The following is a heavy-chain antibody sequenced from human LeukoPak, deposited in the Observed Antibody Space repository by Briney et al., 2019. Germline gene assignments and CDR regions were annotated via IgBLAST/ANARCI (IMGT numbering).Heavy chain of an antibody. Sequence: GASVKVSCKASGGTFSSYAISWVRQAPGQGLEWMGRIIPIFGTANYAQKFQDRVTITTDESTSTAYMELSSLRSEDTAVYYCARTPHMYYYDSSGYYYFMDYWGQGTLVTVSS. CDR2: IIPIFGTA. D-gene: IGHD3-22*01. CDR3: ARTPHMYYYDSSGYYYFMDY. V-gene: IGHV1-69*05. J-gene: IGHJ4*02. CDR1: GGTFSSYA.